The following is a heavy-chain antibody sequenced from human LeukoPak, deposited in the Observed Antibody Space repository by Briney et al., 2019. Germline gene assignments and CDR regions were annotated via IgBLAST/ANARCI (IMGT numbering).Heavy chain of an antibody. Sequence: GGSLRLSCVASGFTFSDYEFNWVRQAPGKGLAWVSYIDIGGEKKLYADSVKGRFTISRDNAKNSLYLQINSLGVEDTGVYYCATDASGANTGDYWGQGTLVTVS. CDR1: GFTFSDYE. CDR3: ATDASGANTGDY. J-gene: IGHJ4*02. D-gene: IGHD3-16*01. V-gene: IGHV3-48*03. CDR2: IDIGGEKK.